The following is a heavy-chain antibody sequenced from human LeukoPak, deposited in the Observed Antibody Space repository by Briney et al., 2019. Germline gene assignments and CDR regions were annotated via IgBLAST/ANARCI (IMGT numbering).Heavy chain of an antibody. CDR2: IIPIFGTA. CDR1: GGTFSSYA. D-gene: IGHD1-1*01. CDR3: ARSQLGFYGAFDI. Sequence: SVKVSCKASGGTFSSYAISWVRQAPGQGLEWMGGIIPIFGTANYAQKFQGRVTITTDESTSTAYMELSSLRSEDTAVYYCARSQLGFYGAFDIWGQGTMVTVSS. J-gene: IGHJ3*02. V-gene: IGHV1-69*05.